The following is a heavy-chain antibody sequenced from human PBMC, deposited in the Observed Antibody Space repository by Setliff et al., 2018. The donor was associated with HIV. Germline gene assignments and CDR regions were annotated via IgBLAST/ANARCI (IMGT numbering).Heavy chain of an antibody. CDR1: GYTVTSYD. CDR3: ARSLTGGAAPKAFAI. J-gene: IGHJ3*02. V-gene: IGHV1-8*02. CDR2: MNPNSGNT. Sequence: ASVKVSCKASGYTVTSYDINWVRQGTGQGLEWMGWMNPNSGNTGYAQKFQGRVTMTRNTSISTAYMELSSLRSEDTAVYYCARSLTGGAAPKAFAIWGQGTMVTASS. D-gene: IGHD3-10*01.